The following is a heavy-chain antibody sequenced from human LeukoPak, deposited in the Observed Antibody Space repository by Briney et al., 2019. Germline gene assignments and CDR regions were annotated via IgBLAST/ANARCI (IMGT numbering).Heavy chain of an antibody. Sequence: GGSLRLSCAASGFTFISYAMSWVRQAPRKGLECVSGISGSGGRTYYADSVKGRFTISRDNSKNTLYLQMNSLRVEDAGVYYCAKAPVTSCRGAFCYPFDYWGHGTLVTVSS. J-gene: IGHJ4*01. CDR3: AKAPVTSCRGAFCYPFDY. CDR1: GFTFISYA. V-gene: IGHV3-23*01. CDR2: ISGSGGRT. D-gene: IGHD2-21*01.